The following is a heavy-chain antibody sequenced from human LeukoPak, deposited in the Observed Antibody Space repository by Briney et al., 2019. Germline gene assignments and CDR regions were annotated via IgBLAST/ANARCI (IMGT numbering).Heavy chain of an antibody. Sequence: SETLSLTCTVSGGSISNCFWSWIRQPPGKGLEWIGYIYYSGNTNYNPSLKSRVTISVDTSKNQFSLKLSSVTAADTAVYYCARAHSDTSGYSTKYPDYWGQGTLVTVSS. CDR2: IYYSGNT. CDR3: ARAHSDTSGYSTKYPDY. J-gene: IGHJ4*02. CDR1: GGSISNCF. V-gene: IGHV4-59*01. D-gene: IGHD3-22*01.